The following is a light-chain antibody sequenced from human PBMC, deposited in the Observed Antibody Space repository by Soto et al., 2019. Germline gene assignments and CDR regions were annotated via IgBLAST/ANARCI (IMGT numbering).Light chain of an antibody. CDR3: CSYTTTSTFV. J-gene: IGLJ2*01. Sequence: QSVLTQPACVSGSPGQSITISCTGTSSDIGAYDYVSWYQQHPGKAPKLMIYEVFRRPSGISDRFSGSKSGNTASLTISGLQAEDEADYYCCSYTTTSTFVFGGGTKVTVL. CDR1: SSDIGAYDY. V-gene: IGLV2-14*03. CDR2: EVF.